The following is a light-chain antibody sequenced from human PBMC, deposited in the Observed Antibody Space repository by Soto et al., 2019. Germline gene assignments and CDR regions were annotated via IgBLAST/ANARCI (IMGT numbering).Light chain of an antibody. CDR1: SSDVGGYNY. CDR3: GSYASSSTLYV. J-gene: IGLJ1*01. V-gene: IGLV2-14*01. CDR2: GVS. Sequence: HSALTQPASVSGSPGQSITISCTGTSSDVGGYNYVSWYQQHSGKAPKLMIYGVSNRPSGVSNRFSGSKSGNTASLTISGLQAEDEADYYCGSYASSSTLYVFGTGTKVTVL.